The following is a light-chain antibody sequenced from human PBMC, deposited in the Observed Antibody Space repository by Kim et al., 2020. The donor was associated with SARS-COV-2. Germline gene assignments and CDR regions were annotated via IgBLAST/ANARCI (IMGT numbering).Light chain of an antibody. J-gene: IGLJ3*02. CDR2: EDN. CDR1: SGSIASND. Sequence: KTVTISCTGSSGSIASNDVKWYQQRPGSAPTTVIYEDNQRPSGVPDRFSGSIDSSSNSASLTISGLKTEDEADDYCQSYDSSNQRVFGGGTQLTVL. CDR3: QSYDSSNQRV. V-gene: IGLV6-57*02.